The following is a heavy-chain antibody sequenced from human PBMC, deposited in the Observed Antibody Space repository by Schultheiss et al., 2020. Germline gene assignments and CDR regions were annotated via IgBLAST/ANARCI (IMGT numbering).Heavy chain of an antibody. CDR3: ARDDYGDYGGLY. J-gene: IGHJ4*02. CDR1: GFTFSSYS. Sequence: GGSLRLSCAASGFTFSSYSMNWVRQAPGKGLEWVSSISSSSSYIYYADSVKGRFTISRDNAKNSLYLQMNSLRAEDTAVYYCARDDYGDYGGLYWGQGTLVTVSS. CDR2: ISSSSSYI. D-gene: IGHD4-17*01. V-gene: IGHV3-21*01.